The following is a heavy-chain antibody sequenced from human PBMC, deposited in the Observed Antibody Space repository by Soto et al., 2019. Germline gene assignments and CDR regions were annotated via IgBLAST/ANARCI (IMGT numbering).Heavy chain of an antibody. CDR1: GYTFTSYG. V-gene: IGHV1-18*01. J-gene: IGHJ4*02. CDR3: ARQVFGCYGYSFDY. Sequence: QVQLMQSGAEVKKPGASVKVSCKASGYTFTSYGISWVRQAPGQGLEWMGWISAYNGNTNYAQKLQGRVTMTTDTSSGTAYRELRSLRSDDTAVYYCARQVFGCYGYSFDYWGQGTLVTVAS. CDR2: ISAYNGNT. D-gene: IGHD5-18*01.